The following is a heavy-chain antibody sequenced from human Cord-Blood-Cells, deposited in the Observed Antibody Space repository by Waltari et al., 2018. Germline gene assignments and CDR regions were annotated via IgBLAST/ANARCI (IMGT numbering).Heavy chain of an antibody. J-gene: IGHJ4*02. CDR2: INAGNGNT. D-gene: IGHD1-26*01. Sequence: QVQLVQSGAEVKKPGASVKVSCKASGYTFTSYAMHWVRQAPGQRLEWMGWINAGNGNTKYSQKFQGRVTITRDTSPSTAYMELSSLRSEDTAVYYCARDHSGSYYAYWGQGTLVTVSS. CDR3: ARDHSGSYYAY. CDR1: GYTFTSYA. V-gene: IGHV1-3*01.